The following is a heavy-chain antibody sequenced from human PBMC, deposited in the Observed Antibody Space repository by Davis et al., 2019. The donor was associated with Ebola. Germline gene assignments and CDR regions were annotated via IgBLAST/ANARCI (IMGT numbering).Heavy chain of an antibody. CDR2: IYNDGST. CDR3: ARDLGYCISTNCYGYAMDV. J-gene: IGHJ6*02. Sequence: PGGSLRLSCAPSGLTVSRHYWSWVRQAPGKGLEWVSVIYNDGSTQYGDSVKGRFTVSRHNSKNTVYLQMNSLRVEDTAVYYCARDLGYCISTNCYGYAMDVWGQGTTVTVSS. D-gene: IGHD5-18*01. CDR1: GLTVSRHY. V-gene: IGHV3-53*04.